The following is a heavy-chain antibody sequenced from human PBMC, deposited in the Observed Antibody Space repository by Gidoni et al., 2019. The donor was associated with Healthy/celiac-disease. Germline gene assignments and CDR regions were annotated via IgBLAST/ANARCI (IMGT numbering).Heavy chain of an antibody. CDR2: INHSGST. V-gene: IGHV4-34*01. J-gene: IGHJ4*02. D-gene: IGHD3-22*01. CDR3: ARENYYDSSGYYYPPLSPFDY. CDR1: GGSFSGYS. Sequence: QVQLQQWGAGLLKPSETLSLTCAVYGGSFSGYSWSWIRQPPGKGLEWIGEINHSGSTNYNPSLKSRVTISVDTSKNQFSLKLSSVTAADTAVYYCARENYYDSSGYYYPPLSPFDYWGQGTLVTVSS.